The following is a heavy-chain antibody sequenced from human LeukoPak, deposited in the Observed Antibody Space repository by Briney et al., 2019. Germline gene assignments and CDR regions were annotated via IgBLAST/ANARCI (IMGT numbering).Heavy chain of an antibody. D-gene: IGHD2-21*02. V-gene: IGHV1-18*01. J-gene: IGHJ4*02. CDR2: ISAYNGNT. Sequence: ASVKVSCKASGYTFTSHGISWVRQAPGQGLEWMGWISAYNGNTNYAQKLQGRVTMTTDTSTSTAYMELRSLRSDDTAVYYCARGDTQTAICPEFDCWGQGTLVTVSS. CDR3: ARGDTQTAICPEFDC. CDR1: GYTFTSHG.